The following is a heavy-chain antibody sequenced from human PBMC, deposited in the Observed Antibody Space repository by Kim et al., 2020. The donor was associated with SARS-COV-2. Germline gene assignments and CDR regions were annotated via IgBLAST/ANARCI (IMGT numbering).Heavy chain of an antibody. CDR1: GYTFSDYY. J-gene: IGHJ6*02. CDR2: TSSRNPST. Sequence: GGSLRLSCVASGYTFSDYYMTWIRQAPGKGLEWVSSTSSRNPSTSYADSVKGRFTVSRDNTRNSLYLEMNSLRVEDTAVYYCARDRAPAWSGFHKQCGMDTGGQGTSFTVSS. CDR3: ARDRAPAWSGFHKQCGMDT. V-gene: IGHV3-11*05. D-gene: IGHD3-3*01.